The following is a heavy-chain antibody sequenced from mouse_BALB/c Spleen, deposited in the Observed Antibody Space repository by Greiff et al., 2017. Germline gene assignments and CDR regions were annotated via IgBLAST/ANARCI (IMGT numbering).Heavy chain of an antibody. CDR3: ARDQGGSASWFAY. J-gene: IGHJ3*01. D-gene: IGHD6-1*01. Sequence: EVKLMESGGGLVQPGGSLKLSCAASGFTFSSYTMSWVRQTPEKRLEWVAYISNGGGSTYYPDTVKGRFTISRDNAKNTLYLQMSRLKSEDTAMYYCARDQGGSASWFAYWGQGTLVTVSA. CDR2: ISNGGGST. V-gene: IGHV5-12-2*01. CDR1: GFTFSSYT.